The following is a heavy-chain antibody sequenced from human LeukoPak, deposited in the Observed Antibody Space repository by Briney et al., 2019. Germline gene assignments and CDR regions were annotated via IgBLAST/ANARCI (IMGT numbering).Heavy chain of an antibody. CDR3: ARAGVYSSSWFFDY. CDR2: ISSSSSTI. V-gene: IGHV3-48*02. Sequence: GGSLRLSCAASGFTFSSYSVNWVRQAPGKGLEWVSYISSSSSTIYYADSVKGRFTISRDNAKNSLYLQMNSLRDEDTAVYYCARAGVYSSSWFFDYWGQGTLVTVSS. CDR1: GFTFSSYS. D-gene: IGHD6-13*01. J-gene: IGHJ4*02.